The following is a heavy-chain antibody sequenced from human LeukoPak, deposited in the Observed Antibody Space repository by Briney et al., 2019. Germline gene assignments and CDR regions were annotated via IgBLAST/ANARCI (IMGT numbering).Heavy chain of an antibody. CDR2: ISGSGSTT. CDR1: GFTFSSYA. Sequence: PRGSLRLSCAASGFTFSSYAMSWVRQAPGKGLEWVSTISGSGSTTYFADSVKGRFTISRDNSKNTLYLQMSSLRAEDTAVYYCARNPGRAAAATLTYWGQGTLVTVSS. V-gene: IGHV3-23*01. D-gene: IGHD6-13*01. J-gene: IGHJ4*02. CDR3: ARNPGRAAAATLTY.